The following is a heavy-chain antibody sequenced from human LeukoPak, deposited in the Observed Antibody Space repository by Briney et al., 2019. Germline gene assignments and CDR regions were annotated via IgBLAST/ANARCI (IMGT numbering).Heavy chain of an antibody. D-gene: IGHD3-3*01. V-gene: IGHV3-30*04. CDR3: ATPVGFYDFWSGYPFDY. Sequence: PGGSLRFSCAASGFTFSSYAMHWVRQAPGKGLEWVAVISYDGSNKYYADSVKGRFTTSRDNSKNTLYLQMNSLRAEDTAVYYCATPVGFYDFWSGYPFDYWGQGTLVTVSS. J-gene: IGHJ4*02. CDR2: ISYDGSNK. CDR1: GFTFSSYA.